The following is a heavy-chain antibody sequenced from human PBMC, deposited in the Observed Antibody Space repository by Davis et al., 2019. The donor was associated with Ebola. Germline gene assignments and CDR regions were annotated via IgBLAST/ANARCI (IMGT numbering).Heavy chain of an antibody. CDR1: GYTFSKYY. D-gene: IGHD4-17*01. J-gene: IGHJ3*02. Sequence: ASVKVSCKASGYTFSKYYMHWVRQAPGQGLEWMGRINPSGGSISYAQKFQGRVTMTTDTSTSTVYMELSSLRSEDTAVYYCARAIYGDYEGDAFDIWGQGTMVTVSS. V-gene: IGHV1-46*01. CDR3: ARAIYGDYEGDAFDI. CDR2: INPSGGSI.